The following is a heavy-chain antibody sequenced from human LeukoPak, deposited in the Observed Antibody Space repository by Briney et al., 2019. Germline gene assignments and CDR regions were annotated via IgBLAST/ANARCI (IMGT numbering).Heavy chain of an antibody. Sequence: PSETLSLTCAVSGYSISSGYYWGWIRQPPGKGLEWIGSIYHSGSTSYNPSLKSRVTISVHTSKNQFSLKLSSVTAADTAVYYCAGGGIVVVPAAIDGRDYWGQGTLVTVSS. J-gene: IGHJ4*02. CDR2: IYHSGST. CDR3: AGGGIVVVPAAIDGRDY. D-gene: IGHD2-2*02. V-gene: IGHV4-38-2*01. CDR1: GYSISSGYY.